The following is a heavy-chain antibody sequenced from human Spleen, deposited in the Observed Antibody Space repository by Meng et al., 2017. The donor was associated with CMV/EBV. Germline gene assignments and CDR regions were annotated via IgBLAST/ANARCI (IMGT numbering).Heavy chain of an antibody. V-gene: IGHV1-69*10. D-gene: IGHD1-1*01. Sequence: SVKVSCKASGGTFSSYAISWVRQAPGQGLEWMGGHIPILRMTNYAQNFKGRVTITADKSTSTAYMELSSLRSEDRAVYYCATVKRGTGWFDPWGQGTLVTVSS. CDR3: ATVKRGTGWFDP. CDR1: GGTFSSYA. J-gene: IGHJ5*02. CDR2: HIPILRMT.